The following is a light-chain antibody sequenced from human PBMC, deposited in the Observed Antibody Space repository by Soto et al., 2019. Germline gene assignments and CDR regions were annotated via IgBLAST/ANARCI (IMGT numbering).Light chain of an antibody. CDR2: EGS. V-gene: IGLV2-23*01. CDR3: CSFAGSSFSLYV. J-gene: IGLJ1*01. CDR1: SSDFGTYNL. Sequence: QSVLSQPASVSVSPGQSITISCTGTSSDFGTYNLVSWYQQHPGKAPKVMIYEGSKRPSGVSDRFSGSKSGNTASLTISGLQAEDEADYYCCSFAGSSFSLYVFGTGTKVTVL.